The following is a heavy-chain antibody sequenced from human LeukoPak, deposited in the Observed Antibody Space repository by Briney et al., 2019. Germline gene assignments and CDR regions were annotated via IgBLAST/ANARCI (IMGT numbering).Heavy chain of an antibody. V-gene: IGHV3-53*01. CDR2: IYSGGST. D-gene: IGHD3-22*01. Sequence: PGGSLRLSCAASGFTVSSNYMSWVRQAPGKGLEWVSVIYSGGSTYYADSVKGRFTISRDNSKNTLYLQMNSLRAEDTAVYYCARDRRGYDSSGYYDYWGQGTLVTVSS. CDR3: ARDRRGYDSSGYYDY. J-gene: IGHJ4*02. CDR1: GFTVSSNY.